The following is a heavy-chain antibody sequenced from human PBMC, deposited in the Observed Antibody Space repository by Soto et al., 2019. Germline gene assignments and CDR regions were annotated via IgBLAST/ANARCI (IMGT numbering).Heavy chain of an antibody. CDR3: AKGGIVVLIEL. CDR1: GFTFSSYA. D-gene: IGHD3-22*01. CDR2: ISGSGNST. Sequence: EVQLLESGGGLVQPGGSLRLSCAASGFTFSSYAMSWVRQAPGKGLEWVSAISGSGNSTYYADSVKGRFTISRDSPKKTLYLPMNCLRAEDTAVYYCAKGGIVVLIELLGQGTLVTVSS. J-gene: IGHJ1*01. V-gene: IGHV3-23*01.